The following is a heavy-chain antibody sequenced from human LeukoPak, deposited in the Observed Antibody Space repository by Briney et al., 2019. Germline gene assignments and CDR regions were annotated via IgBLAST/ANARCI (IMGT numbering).Heavy chain of an antibody. CDR2: IYYSGST. J-gene: IGHJ4*02. CDR3: SRAPGRGPSHQYYFDY. V-gene: IGHV4-31*03. CDR1: GGSISSGDYY. D-gene: IGHD3-10*01. Sequence: SQTLSLTCTVSGGSISSGDYYWSWIRQPPGKGLEWIGYIYYSGSTYYNPSLKSRVTISVDTSKNQFSLKLSSVTAADTAVYYCSRAPGRGPSHQYYFDYWGQGTLVTVSS.